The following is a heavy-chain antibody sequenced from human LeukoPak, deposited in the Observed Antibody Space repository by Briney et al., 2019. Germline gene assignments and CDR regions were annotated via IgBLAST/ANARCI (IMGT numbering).Heavy chain of an antibody. V-gene: IGHV3-20*01. CDR2: INWNGGST. D-gene: IGHD6-13*01. CDR1: GFTFGDYS. J-gene: IGHJ6*03. CDR3: ARVPAAAGNYYYYYMDV. Sequence: GGSLRLSCKASGFTFGDYSMSWFRQAPGKGLEWVSGINWNGGSTGYADSVKGRFTIPRDNAKNSLYLQMNSLRAEDTALYHCARVPAAAGNYYYYYMDVWGKGTTVTISS.